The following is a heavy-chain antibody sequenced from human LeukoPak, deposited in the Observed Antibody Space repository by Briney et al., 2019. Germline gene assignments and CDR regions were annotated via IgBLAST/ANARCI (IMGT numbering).Heavy chain of an antibody. V-gene: IGHV1-2*02. D-gene: IGHD3-22*01. Sequence: ASVKVSCKASGYTFTGYYMHWVRQAPGQGLEWMGWINPNSGGTNYAQKFQGRVTMTRDTSISTAYMELSRLRSDDTAVYYCARINYYDSSGYYYEGAFDYWGQGTLVTVSS. J-gene: IGHJ4*02. CDR3: ARINYYDSSGYYYEGAFDY. CDR1: GYTFTGYY. CDR2: INPNSGGT.